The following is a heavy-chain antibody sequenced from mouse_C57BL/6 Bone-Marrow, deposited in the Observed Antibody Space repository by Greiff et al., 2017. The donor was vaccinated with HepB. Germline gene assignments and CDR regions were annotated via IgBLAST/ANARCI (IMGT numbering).Heavy chain of an antibody. CDR1: GYTFTDYN. CDR3: ARRGRQLRPGVYYAMDY. J-gene: IGHJ4*01. CDR2: INPNNGGT. V-gene: IGHV1-18*01. Sequence: EVKLQESGPELVKPGASVKIPCKASGYTFTDYNMDWVKQSHGKSLEWIGDINPNNGGTIYNQKFKGKATLTVDKSSSTAYMELRSLTSEDTAVYYCARRGRQLRPGVYYAMDYWGQGTSVTGSS. D-gene: IGHD3-2*02.